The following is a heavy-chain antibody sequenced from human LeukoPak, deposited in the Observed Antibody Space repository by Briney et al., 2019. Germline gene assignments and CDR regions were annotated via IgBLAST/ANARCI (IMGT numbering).Heavy chain of an antibody. CDR3: ARVRLGPIVATITSYYYMDV. CDR1: GYTFTGYY. CDR2: INPNTGGT. J-gene: IGHJ6*03. V-gene: IGHV1-2*02. D-gene: IGHD5-12*01. Sequence: VASVKVSCKASGYTFTGYYMHWVRQAPGQGLEWMGWINPNTGGTNYAQKLQGRVTMTTDTSTSTAYMELRSLRSDDTAVYYCARVRLGPIVATITSYYYMDVWGKGTTVTVSS.